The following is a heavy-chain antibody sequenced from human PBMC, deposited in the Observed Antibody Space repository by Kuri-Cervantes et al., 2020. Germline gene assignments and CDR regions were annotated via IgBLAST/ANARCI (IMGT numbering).Heavy chain of an antibody. CDR2: INNGRT. J-gene: IGHJ3*02. CDR1: GFIFSDYA. Sequence: GGSLRLSCAASGFIFSDYAFSWFRQAPGKGLEWISAINNGRTYYANAVKGRFTISRDNSKNTLYLQMNSLRAEDTAVYYCAKIGRVIYGGNSRDAFDIWGQGTMVTVSS. V-gene: IGHV3-23*01. CDR3: AKIGRVIYGGNSRDAFDI. D-gene: IGHD4-23*01.